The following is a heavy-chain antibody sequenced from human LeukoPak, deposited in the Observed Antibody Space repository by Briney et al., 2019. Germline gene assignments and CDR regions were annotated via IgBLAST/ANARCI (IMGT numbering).Heavy chain of an antibody. Sequence: GGSLRLSCAASGFTFSSYGMHWVRQAPGKGLEWVSSISSSSSYIYYADSVKGRFTISRDNAKNSLYLQMNSLRAEDTAVYYCAPDIVVVPAAVNWGQGTLVTVSS. V-gene: IGHV3-21*01. CDR2: ISSSSSYI. CDR1: GFTFSSYG. D-gene: IGHD2-2*01. CDR3: APDIVVVPAAVN. J-gene: IGHJ4*02.